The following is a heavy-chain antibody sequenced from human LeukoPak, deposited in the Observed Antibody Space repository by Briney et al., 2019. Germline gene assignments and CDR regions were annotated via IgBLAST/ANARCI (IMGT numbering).Heavy chain of an antibody. D-gene: IGHD1-26*01. CDR3: AKVAHVGGRFDT. Sequence: HPGGSLRLSCVASGITFNNYAMTWVRQAPGKGLEWVSAINGGGGNTYYADSVKGRFTASRDNSKNTLYLQMNSLRAEDMALYYCAKVAHVGGRFDTWGQGTLVTVS. CDR1: GITFNNYA. CDR2: INGGGGNT. J-gene: IGHJ5*02. V-gene: IGHV3-23*01.